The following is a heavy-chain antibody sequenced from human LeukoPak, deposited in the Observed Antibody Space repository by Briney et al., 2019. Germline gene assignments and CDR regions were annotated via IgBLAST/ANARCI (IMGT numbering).Heavy chain of an antibody. CDR2: MNPKSGNT. D-gene: IGHD2-15*01. CDR1: GYTFTNYD. Sequence: SVNVFCKASGYTFTNYDINWVRHASAQAPECRGWMNPKSGNTLYAQKFRGSDTMTKNTSIRTAYMELSRLRSDDTAVYYCARDQDIVVVVAALRQREMGGFDPWGQGTLVTVSS. V-gene: IGHV1-8*01. CDR3: ARDQDIVVVVAALRQREMGGFDP. J-gene: IGHJ5*02.